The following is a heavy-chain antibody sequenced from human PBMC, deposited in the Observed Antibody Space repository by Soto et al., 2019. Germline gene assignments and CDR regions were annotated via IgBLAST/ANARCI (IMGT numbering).Heavy chain of an antibody. V-gene: IGHV1-8*01. D-gene: IGHD1-26*01. CDR3: ARGVSAGVDY. CDR2: MQPSTGRT. CDR1: GYSFTSLD. Sequence: GASVKVSCKASGYSFTSLDINRVRQTAGQGLEWMGWMQPSTGRTGYAQKFQGRVTMTGDTSINTAYMELTTLTSDDTAFYYCARGVSAGVDYWGQGTLVTVSS. J-gene: IGHJ4*02.